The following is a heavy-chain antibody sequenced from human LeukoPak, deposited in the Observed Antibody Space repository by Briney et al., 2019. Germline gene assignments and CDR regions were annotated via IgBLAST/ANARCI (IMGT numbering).Heavy chain of an antibody. CDR2: ISYGNT. Sequence: SETLSLTCSVSGGSISTYYWNWIRQTPGKGLEWIGHISYGNTDYNPSLKSRVTISVDTSKNQFSLKSTSVTAADTAVYYCARDKAHSYGRYFDPWGQGALVTVSS. V-gene: IGHV4-59*01. D-gene: IGHD5-18*01. CDR3: ARDKAHSYGRYFDP. J-gene: IGHJ5*02. CDR1: GGSISTYY.